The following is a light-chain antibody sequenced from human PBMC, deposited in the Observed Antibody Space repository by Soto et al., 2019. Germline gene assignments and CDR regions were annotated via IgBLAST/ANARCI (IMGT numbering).Light chain of an antibody. CDR3: QKRSNWLT. Sequence: EIVLTQSPATLSLSPGERATLSCRASQFITNYLAWYQQKPGQPPRLLIYDSSIRAIGIPARFSGSGSGTDFTLTISGLEPEDFAVYYCQKRSNWLTFGGGTKVDIK. CDR2: DSS. J-gene: IGKJ4*01. V-gene: IGKV3-11*01. CDR1: QFITNY.